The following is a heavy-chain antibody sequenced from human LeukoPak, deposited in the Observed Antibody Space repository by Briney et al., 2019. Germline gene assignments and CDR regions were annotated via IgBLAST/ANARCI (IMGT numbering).Heavy chain of an antibody. CDR1: GGSISSSSYY. V-gene: IGHV4-39*07. J-gene: IGHJ5*02. CDR3: ARAYSIAGTRYNWFDP. Sequence: SETLSLTCTVSGGSISSSSYYWGWIRQPPGKGLEWIGSIYYSGSTYYNPSLKSRVTISVDTSKNQFSLKLSSVTAADTAVYYCARAYSIAGTRYNWFDPWSQGTLVTVSS. CDR2: IYYSGST. D-gene: IGHD6-13*01.